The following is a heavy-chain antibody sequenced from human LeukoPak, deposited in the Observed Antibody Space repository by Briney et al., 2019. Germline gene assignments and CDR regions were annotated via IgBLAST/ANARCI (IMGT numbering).Heavy chain of an antibody. Sequence: SETLSLTCIVSGGSISGSNYYWGWIRQPPGMGLEWIGSIFYSGRTYFNPSLKSRVTISVDTSKNQFSLRLSSVTAADTAVYYCARHEEEDGYNAKTFDYWGQGALVTVSS. CDR2: IFYSGRT. D-gene: IGHD5-24*01. V-gene: IGHV4-39*01. CDR1: GGSISGSNYY. CDR3: ARHEEEDGYNAKTFDY. J-gene: IGHJ4*02.